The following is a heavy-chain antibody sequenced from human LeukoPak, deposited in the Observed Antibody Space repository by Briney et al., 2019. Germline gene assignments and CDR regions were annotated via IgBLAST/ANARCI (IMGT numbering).Heavy chain of an antibody. CDR2: IYYSGGT. Sequence: SETLSLTCTVSGGSISSSSYYWGWIRQPPGKGLEWIGSIYYSGGTYYNPSLKSRVTMSVDTSKNQFSLKLTSVSAADTAVYYCAREPRYCGGGNCYRGGYMDVWGKGTTVTVSS. D-gene: IGHD2-15*01. J-gene: IGHJ6*03. V-gene: IGHV4-39*07. CDR1: GGSISSSSYY. CDR3: AREPRYCGGGNCYRGGYMDV.